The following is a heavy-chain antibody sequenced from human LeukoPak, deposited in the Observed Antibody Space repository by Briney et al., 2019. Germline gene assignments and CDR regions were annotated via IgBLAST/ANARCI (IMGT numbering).Heavy chain of an antibody. CDR2: TYSGGST. D-gene: IGHD2-2*01. CDR3: ARGPPIVVVPAAIGNFQH. V-gene: IGHV3-66*02. J-gene: IGHJ1*01. CDR1: GFTVSSNY. Sequence: GGSLRLSCAASGFTVSSNYMSWVRQAPGKGLEWVSVTYSGGSTYYADSVKGRFTISRDNSKNTLYLQMNSLRAEDTAVYYCARGPPIVVVPAAIGNFQHWGQGTLVTVSS.